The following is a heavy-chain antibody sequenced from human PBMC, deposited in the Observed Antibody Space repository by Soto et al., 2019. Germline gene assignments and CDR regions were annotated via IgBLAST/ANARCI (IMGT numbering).Heavy chain of an antibody. Sequence: EVQLVASGGGLVQPGRSLRLSCAASGFSFEDYAMHWVRQAPGKGLEWVSGIAWNSDIIGYADSVKGRFTISRDNGKNSLYLQMNSLRPEDTALYYCAKDHYGSAIDGRDVWGLGTTGTVS. CDR1: GFSFEDYA. J-gene: IGHJ6*02. CDR2: IAWNSDII. D-gene: IGHD3-10*01. V-gene: IGHV3-9*01. CDR3: AKDHYGSAIDGRDV.